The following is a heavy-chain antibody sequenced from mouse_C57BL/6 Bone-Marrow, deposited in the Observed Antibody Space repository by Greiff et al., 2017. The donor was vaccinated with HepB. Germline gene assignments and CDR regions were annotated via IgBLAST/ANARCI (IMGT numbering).Heavy chain of an antibody. CDR1: GFTFSSYG. CDR2: ISSGGSYT. J-gene: IGHJ4*01. Sequence: EVKVVESGGDLVKPGGSLKLSCAASGFTFSSYGMSWVRQTPDKRLEWVATISSGGSYTYYPDSVKGRFTISRDNAKNTLYLQMSSLKSEDTAMYYCARHARMDYWGQGTSVTVSS. V-gene: IGHV5-6*01. CDR3: ARHARMDY.